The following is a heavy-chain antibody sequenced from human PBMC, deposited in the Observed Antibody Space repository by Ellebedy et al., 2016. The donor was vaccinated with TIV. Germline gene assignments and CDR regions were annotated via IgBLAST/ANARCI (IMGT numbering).Heavy chain of an antibody. Sequence: GESLKISCAASGFTLSDYYMSWIRQAPGKGLEWVSYISSSGSTIYYADSVKGRFTISKDNARNSLYLQMNSLRAEDTAVYYCVRDASTVTAYYFDYWGQGTLVTVSS. CDR3: VRDASTVTAYYFDY. D-gene: IGHD2-21*02. CDR1: GFTLSDYY. CDR2: ISSSGSTI. V-gene: IGHV3-11*04. J-gene: IGHJ4*02.